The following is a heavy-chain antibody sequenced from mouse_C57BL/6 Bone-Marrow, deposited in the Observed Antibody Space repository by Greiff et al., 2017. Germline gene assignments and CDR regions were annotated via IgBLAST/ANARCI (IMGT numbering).Heavy chain of an antibody. CDR3: ARTLRGSSASDYYGY. J-gene: IGHJ2*01. CDR2: IYPGSGTT. D-gene: IGHD1-1*01. Sequence: VQLQQSGAELVRPGASVKLSCKASGYTFTDYYINWVKQRPGQGLEWIARIYPGSGTTYYNEKFKGKATLTADKSSSTAYQQLNSLTSTDSAVYFSARTLRGSSASDYYGYWGQGATLTVSS. CDR1: GYTFTDYY. V-gene: IGHV1-76*01.